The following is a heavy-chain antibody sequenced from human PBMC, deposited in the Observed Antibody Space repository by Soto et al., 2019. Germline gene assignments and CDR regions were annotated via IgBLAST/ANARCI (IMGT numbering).Heavy chain of an antibody. J-gene: IGHJ6*02. V-gene: IGHV4-39*01. D-gene: IGHD2-15*01. CDR3: GRLGGYCRITDGTGNYGMDF. Sequence: PSETLSLTCTVSGGSISSGPYSWGWIRQPPGKGLEWIGTFYYSGSTNYNPSLESRVTISVDTSKNQFSLKVSSVTAADTAVYYWGRLGGYCRITDGTGNYGMDFGAQGPQVTVS. CDR1: GGSISSGPYS. CDR2: FYYSGST.